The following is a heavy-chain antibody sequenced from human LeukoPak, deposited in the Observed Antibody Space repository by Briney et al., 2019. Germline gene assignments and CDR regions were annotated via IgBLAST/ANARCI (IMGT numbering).Heavy chain of an antibody. CDR1: GFTFRNYW. Sequence: PGGSLRLSCAASGFTFRNYWVGWVRQAPGKGLEWVANTRPDGSAEYYADSVRGRFTTSIDNANNFLYLQMNRLRAEDTAVYYCARDGGLNTIFDYWGQGTLVTVSS. J-gene: IGHJ4*02. CDR2: TRPDGSAE. V-gene: IGHV3-7*01. D-gene: IGHD2-15*01. CDR3: ARDGGLNTIFDY.